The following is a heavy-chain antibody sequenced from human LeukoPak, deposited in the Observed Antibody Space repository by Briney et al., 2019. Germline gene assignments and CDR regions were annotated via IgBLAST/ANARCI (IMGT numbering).Heavy chain of an antibody. CDR2: ISAYNGNT. CDR3: ARGGPPIAVAGYYFDY. J-gene: IGHJ4*02. CDR1: GYTFTSYG. D-gene: IGHD6-19*01. V-gene: IGHV1-18*01. Sequence: GASVKVCCKASGYTFTSYGISWVRQAPGQGLEWMGWISAYNGNTNYAQKLQGRVTKTTDTSTSTAYMELRSLRSDDTAVYYCARGGPPIAVAGYYFDYWGQGTLVTVSS.